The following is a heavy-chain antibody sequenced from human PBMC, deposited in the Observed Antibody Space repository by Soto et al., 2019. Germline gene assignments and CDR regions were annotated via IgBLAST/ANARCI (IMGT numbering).Heavy chain of an antibody. D-gene: IGHD3-10*01. CDR3: ARAYYYGGFDP. CDR2: INAGNGNT. V-gene: IGHV1-3*05. Sequence: QVQLVQSGAEEKKPGASVKVSCKASGYTFTSYAMHWVRQAPGQRLEWMGWINAGNGNTKYSQKFQGRVTITRDTSASTAYMELSSLRSEDTALSYCARAYYYGGFDPWGQGTLVTVSS. J-gene: IGHJ5*02. CDR1: GYTFTSYA.